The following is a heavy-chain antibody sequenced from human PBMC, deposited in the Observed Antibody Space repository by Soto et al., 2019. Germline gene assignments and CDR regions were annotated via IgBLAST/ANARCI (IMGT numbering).Heavy chain of an antibody. V-gene: IGHV1-18*04. J-gene: IGHJ6*02. D-gene: IGHD2-21*02. Sequence: SVKVSCKASGYTFTSYGISWVRQAPGQGLEWMGWISAYNGNTNYAQKLQGRVTMTTAPSTSTAYTELRSLRSDDTAVYYCAREAMAVTPLGYYYYGMDVWGQGTTVRVSS. CDR2: ISAYNGNT. CDR3: AREAMAVTPLGYYYYGMDV. CDR1: GYTFTSYG.